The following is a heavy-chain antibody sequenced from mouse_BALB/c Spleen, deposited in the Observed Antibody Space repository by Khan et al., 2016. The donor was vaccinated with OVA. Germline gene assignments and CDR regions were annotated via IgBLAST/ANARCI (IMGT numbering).Heavy chain of an antibody. Sequence: QVRLQQSGPGLVQPSQSLSITCTVSGFSLTSYGVHWIRQSPGKGLEWLGVIWSGGSTDYNAAFISRLIISKDNSKSQVFFKMNSLQANDTAIYYCARNGDYVHWYFDVWGAGTTVTVPS. CDR1: GFSLTSYG. V-gene: IGHV2-2*02. D-gene: IGHD2-13*01. CDR3: ARNGDYVHWYFDV. CDR2: IWSGGST. J-gene: IGHJ1*01.